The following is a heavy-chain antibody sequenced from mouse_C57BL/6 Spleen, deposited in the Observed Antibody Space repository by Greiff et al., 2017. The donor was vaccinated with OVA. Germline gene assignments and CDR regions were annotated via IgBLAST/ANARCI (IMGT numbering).Heavy chain of an antibody. CDR2: IYPGSGST. J-gene: IGHJ2*01. D-gene: IGHD2-3*01. Sequence: VKLVESGAELVKPGASVKMSCKASGYTFTSYWITWVKQRPGQGLEWIGDIYPGSGSTNYNEKFKSKATLTVDTSSSTAYMQLSSLTSEDSAVYYCARDDDDGYYVDYWGQGTTLTVSS. V-gene: IGHV1-55*01. CDR3: ARDDDDGYYVDY. CDR1: GYTFTSYW.